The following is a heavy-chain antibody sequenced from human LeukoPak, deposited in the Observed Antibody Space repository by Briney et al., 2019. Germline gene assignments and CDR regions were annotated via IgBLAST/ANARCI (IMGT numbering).Heavy chain of an antibody. CDR2: ISGSGGST. V-gene: IGHV3-23*01. CDR1: GFTFSSYA. J-gene: IGHJ4*02. CDR3: ANVEMATRGFDY. Sequence: GGSLRLSCAASGFTFSSYAMSWVRQAPGKGLEWVSAISGSGGSTYYADSVKGRFTISRDNSKNTLYLQMNSLRAEDTAVYYRANVEMATRGFDYWGQGTLVTVSS. D-gene: IGHD5-24*01.